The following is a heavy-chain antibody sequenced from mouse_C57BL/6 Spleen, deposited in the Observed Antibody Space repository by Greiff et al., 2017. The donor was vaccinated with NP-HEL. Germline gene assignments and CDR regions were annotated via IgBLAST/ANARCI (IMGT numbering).Heavy chain of an antibody. V-gene: IGHV1-80*01. J-gene: IGHJ1*03. CDR1: GYAFSGYW. Sequence: VQLQQSGAELVKPGASVKISCKASGYAFSGYWMNWVKQRPGKGLERIGQIYPGDGDTNYNGKFKGKATLTADKSSSTAYMQLSSLTSEDSAVYFCARSPPLRYFDVWGTGTTVTVSS. CDR3: ARSPPLRYFDV. CDR2: IYPGDGDT.